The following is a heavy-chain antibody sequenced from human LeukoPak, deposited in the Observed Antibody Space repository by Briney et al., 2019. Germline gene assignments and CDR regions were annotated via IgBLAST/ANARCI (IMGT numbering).Heavy chain of an antibody. Sequence: SETLSLTCTASGASIRSDYWSWIRQPAGKGLEWIGHIYSTGNTNYNPSLKSRVTMSIDTSKNRFSLKLISVTAADTSVYYCARGASGWYGNSFDYWGQGTLITVSS. D-gene: IGHD6-19*01. V-gene: IGHV4-4*07. CDR2: IYSTGNT. CDR3: ARGASGWYGNSFDY. CDR1: GASIRSDY. J-gene: IGHJ4*02.